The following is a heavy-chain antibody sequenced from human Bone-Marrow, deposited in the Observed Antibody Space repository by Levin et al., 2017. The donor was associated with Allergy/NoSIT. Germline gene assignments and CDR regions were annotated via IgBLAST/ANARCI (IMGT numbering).Heavy chain of an antibody. CDR2: INSEGGST. V-gene: IGHV3-74*01. J-gene: IGHJ1*01. CDR3: ASGYCGGGSCYSVYFQH. D-gene: IGHD2-15*01. CDR1: GFTFSSYW. Sequence: GESLKISCAASGFTFSSYWMHWVRQAPGKGLVWVARINSEGGSTNYAGSVKGRFTISRDNAKNTLYLQMNSLRAEDTAVYYCASGYCGGGSCYSVYFQHWGQGTLVTVSS.